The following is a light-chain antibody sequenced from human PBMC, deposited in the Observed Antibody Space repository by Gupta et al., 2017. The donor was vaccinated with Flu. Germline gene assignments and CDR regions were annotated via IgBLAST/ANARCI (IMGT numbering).Light chain of an antibody. CDR1: PGSVSGSYS. J-gene: IGLJ3*02. V-gene: IGLV8-61*01. Sequence: QTVVTQEPSFSVSPGGTVTLTCCLSPGSVSGSYSPTWYQQTPGQAPRTLIYSTNIRSSGVPDRFSGSILGNKAALTITGAQADDESDYYCALYMGSGVSLFGGGTKLTVL. CDR3: ALYMGSGVSL. CDR2: STN.